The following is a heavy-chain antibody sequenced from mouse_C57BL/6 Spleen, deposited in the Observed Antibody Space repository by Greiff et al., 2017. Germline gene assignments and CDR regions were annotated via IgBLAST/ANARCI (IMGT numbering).Heavy chain of an antibody. J-gene: IGHJ3*01. Sequence: VQLKQSGGDLVKPGGSLKLSCAASGFTFSSYGMSWVRQTPDKRLEWVATISSGGSYTYYPDSVKGRFTISRDTAKNTLYLQMSSLKSEDTAMYYCARKYDEDFAYWGQGTLVTVSA. CDR3: ARKYDEDFAY. D-gene: IGHD2-14*01. V-gene: IGHV5-6*01. CDR1: GFTFSSYG. CDR2: ISSGGSYT.